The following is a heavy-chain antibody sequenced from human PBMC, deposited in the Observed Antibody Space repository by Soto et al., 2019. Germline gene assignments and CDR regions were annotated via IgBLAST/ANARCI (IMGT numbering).Heavy chain of an antibody. V-gene: IGHV3-7*01. J-gene: IGHJ4*02. CDR3: ARDSGYGSVDSVNHYFDY. Sequence: EVQVVESGGKLVQPGGSLRLSCVGSGFTIRYFWMSWVRQASGGGLEWVARIKFNGIETQYADSVNGRLTISIDNTDNSVYLKMNSLRGEDTAMYYCARDSGYGSVDSVNHYFDYWGQGTLVTVTS. CDR1: GFTIRYFW. CDR2: IKFNGIET. D-gene: IGHD3-10*01.